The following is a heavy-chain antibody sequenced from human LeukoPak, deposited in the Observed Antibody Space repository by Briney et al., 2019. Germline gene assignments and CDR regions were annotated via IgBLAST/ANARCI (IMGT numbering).Heavy chain of an antibody. D-gene: IGHD1-26*01. Sequence: ASVKVSCKASGYTFTGYYMHWVRQAPGQGLGWMGRINPNSGGTNYAQKFQGRVTMTRDTPISTAYMELSRLRSDDTAVYYCARARVGATDYWGQGTLVTVSS. J-gene: IGHJ4*02. CDR3: ARARVGATDY. CDR1: GYTFTGYY. CDR2: INPNSGGT. V-gene: IGHV1-2*06.